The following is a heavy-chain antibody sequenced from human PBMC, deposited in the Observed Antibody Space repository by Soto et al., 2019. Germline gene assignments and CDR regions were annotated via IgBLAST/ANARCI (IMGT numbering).Heavy chain of an antibody. Sequence: GASVKVSCKASGYTFTSYYMHWLRQAAGQGLEWMGIINPSGGSTSYAQKFQGRVTMTRDTSTSTVYMELSSLRSEDTAVYYCARVGGWNYSPNYYYGMDVWGQGTTVTVSS. V-gene: IGHV1-46*01. CDR3: ARVGGWNYSPNYYYGMDV. D-gene: IGHD1-7*01. J-gene: IGHJ6*02. CDR1: GYTFTSYY. CDR2: INPSGGST.